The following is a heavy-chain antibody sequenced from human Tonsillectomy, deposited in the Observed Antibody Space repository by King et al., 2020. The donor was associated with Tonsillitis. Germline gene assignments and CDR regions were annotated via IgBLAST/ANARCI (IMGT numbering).Heavy chain of an antibody. CDR2: IDPSDSYT. V-gene: IGHV5-10-1*03. Sequence: QLVQSGAEVKKPGESLRISCKGSGYSFSTYWISWVRQMPGKGLEWMGRIDPSDSYTNYSPSFQGHVTISADKSIRTAYLQWSSLKASDTAMYYCARPETYDSSGYTLDVWGQGTTVTVSS. CDR1: GYSFSTYW. D-gene: IGHD3-22*01. CDR3: ARPETYDSSGYTLDV. J-gene: IGHJ6*02.